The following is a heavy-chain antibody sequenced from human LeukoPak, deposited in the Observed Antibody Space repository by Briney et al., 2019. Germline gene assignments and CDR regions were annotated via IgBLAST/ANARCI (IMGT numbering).Heavy chain of an antibody. CDR1: GYTFTSYG. D-gene: IGHD2-2*01. Sequence: ASVKVSCKASGYTFTSYGISWVRQAPGQGLEWMGWISAYNGNTNYAQKLQGRVTMTTDTSTSTAYMELRSLRSDDTAVYYCARRYCSSTSCSNNWFDPWGQGTLVTVSS. V-gene: IGHV1-18*01. CDR2: ISAYNGNT. J-gene: IGHJ5*02. CDR3: ARRYCSSTSCSNNWFDP.